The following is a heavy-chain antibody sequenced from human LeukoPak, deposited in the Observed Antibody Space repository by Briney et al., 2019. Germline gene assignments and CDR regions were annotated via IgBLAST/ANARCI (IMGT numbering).Heavy chain of an antibody. CDR2: ISSSGSTI. CDR1: GFTFGSYE. Sequence: GGSLRLSCAASGFTFGSYEMNWVRQAPGKGLEWVSYISSSGSTIYYADSVKGRFTISRDNSKNTLYLQMNSLRAEDTAVYYCAKDGCRTLRYFDWLGRAYCYYMDVWGKGTTVTISS. J-gene: IGHJ6*03. CDR3: AKDGCRTLRYFDWLGRAYCYYMDV. V-gene: IGHV3-48*03. D-gene: IGHD3-9*01.